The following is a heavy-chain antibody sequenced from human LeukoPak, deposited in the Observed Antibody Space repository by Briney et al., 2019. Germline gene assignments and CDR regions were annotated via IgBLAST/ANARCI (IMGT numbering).Heavy chain of an antibody. CDR2: IYYSGSN. D-gene: IGHD1-26*01. CDR1: GGSMSSYY. J-gene: IGHJ4*02. CDR3: ARGGGGSTNDY. Sequence: SETLSLTCTVSGGSMSSYYRTWIRHPPGKGLEWIGSIYYSGSNNYNPPLKSRVTISIDTYKNQFSLKLSSVTAADAAVYYCARGGGGSTNDYWGQGTLVTVSA. V-gene: IGHV4-59*01.